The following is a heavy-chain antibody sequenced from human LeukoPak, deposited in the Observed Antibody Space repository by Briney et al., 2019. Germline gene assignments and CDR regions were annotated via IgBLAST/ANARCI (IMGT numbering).Heavy chain of an antibody. J-gene: IGHJ6*03. Sequence: SVKVSCKASRGTFSTYAISWVRQAPGQGLEWMGGLIPIFGTANYAQKFQGRVTITADESTSTAYMELSSLRSEDTAVYYCARRLIAAAGKAYYYYYMDVWGKGTTVTVSS. CDR1: RGTFSTYA. CDR2: LIPIFGTA. D-gene: IGHD6-13*01. CDR3: ARRLIAAAGKAYYYYYMDV. V-gene: IGHV1-69*13.